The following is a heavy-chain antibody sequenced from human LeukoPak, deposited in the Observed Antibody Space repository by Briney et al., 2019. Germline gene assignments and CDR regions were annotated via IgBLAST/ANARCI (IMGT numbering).Heavy chain of an antibody. CDR1: GYTFTGYY. CDR2: INPNSGGT. D-gene: IGHD3-22*01. V-gene: IGHV1-2*02. Sequence: GASVKVSCKASGYTFTGYYLHLVRQAPGQGLEWMAWINPNSGGTNYAQKFQGRVTMTRDTSISTAYVELSRLRSDDTAVYFCARGAYYYDISGYCDYWGQGTLVTVSS. J-gene: IGHJ4*02. CDR3: ARGAYYYDISGYCDY.